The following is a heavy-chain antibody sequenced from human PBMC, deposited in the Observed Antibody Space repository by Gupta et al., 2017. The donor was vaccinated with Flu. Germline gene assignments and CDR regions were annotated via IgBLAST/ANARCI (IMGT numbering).Heavy chain of an antibody. V-gene: IGHV4-31*03. CDR1: GDSINVFRYF. CDR3: ARRGTYYFDF. Sequence: QVQLRESGPRLLKPSPTLSLTCIVSGDSINVFRYFWSWIRQHPEKGLEWIGYVHSSGNTYYNPSLRSRLMMSIDTSKNEFSLEVTSVTAADTAMYYCARRGTYYFDFWGQGALVTVSS. J-gene: IGHJ4*02. CDR2: VHSSGNT. D-gene: IGHD1-1*01.